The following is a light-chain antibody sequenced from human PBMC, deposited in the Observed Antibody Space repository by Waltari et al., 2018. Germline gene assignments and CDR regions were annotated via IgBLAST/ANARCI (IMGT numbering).Light chain of an antibody. Sequence: DIQLTQSPSSLSASVGDRVTITCRASQDITNYLNWYQQKPGKAPKLLIHDASKLEIGVPSRFSGSQSGTHFTLTISSLQPEDIGTYYCQRYDNLPIFAFGPGTKVEI. CDR1: QDITNY. CDR2: DAS. V-gene: IGKV1-33*01. J-gene: IGKJ3*01. CDR3: QRYDNLPIFA.